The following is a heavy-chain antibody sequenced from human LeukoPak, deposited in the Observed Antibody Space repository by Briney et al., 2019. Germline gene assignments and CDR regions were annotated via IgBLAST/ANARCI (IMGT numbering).Heavy chain of an antibody. CDR3: ATGAGCGY. CDR2: IKQDGSER. J-gene: IGHJ4*02. CDR1: GFTFSSYW. D-gene: IGHD6-19*01. V-gene: IGHV3-7*03. Sequence: GGSLRLSCAASGFTFSSYWMTWVRQAPGKGLEWVANIKQDGSERNYVDSVRGRFTISRDNAKNSLYLQMNTLRDEDTAVYYCATGAGCGYWGQGTLVTVSS.